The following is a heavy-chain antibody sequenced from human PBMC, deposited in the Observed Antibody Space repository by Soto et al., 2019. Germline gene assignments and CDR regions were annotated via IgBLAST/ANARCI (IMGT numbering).Heavy chain of an antibody. J-gene: IGHJ6*02. CDR3: ARGHYYYGMDV. V-gene: IGHV4-59*12. CDR2: IYYSGST. Sequence: SETLSLTCTVSGGSISSYYWSWIRQPPGKGLEWIGYIYYSGSTNYNPSLKSRVTISVDTSKNQFSLNLTSVTAADTAVYFCARGHYYYGMDVWGQGITVTVSS. CDR1: GGSISSYY.